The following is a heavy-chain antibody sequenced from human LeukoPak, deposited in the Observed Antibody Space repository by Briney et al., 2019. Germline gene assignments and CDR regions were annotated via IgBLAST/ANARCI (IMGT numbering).Heavy chain of an antibody. V-gene: IGHV1-69*04. Sequence: SVKVSCKASGGTFSSYTISWVRQAPGQGLEWMGRIIPILGIANYAQKFQGRVTITADKSTSTAYMELSSLRSEDTAVYYCAREKDFGVVISPRYYYYYMDVWGKGTTVIVSS. J-gene: IGHJ6*03. D-gene: IGHD3-3*01. CDR3: AREKDFGVVISPRYYYYYMDV. CDR2: IIPILGIA. CDR1: GGTFSSYT.